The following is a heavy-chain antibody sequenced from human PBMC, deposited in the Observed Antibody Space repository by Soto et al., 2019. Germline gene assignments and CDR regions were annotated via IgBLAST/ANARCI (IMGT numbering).Heavy chain of an antibody. J-gene: IGHJ3*02. CDR3: GRSDSYGPLGAFDI. CDR1: WYSISSVNL. V-gene: IGHV4-4*02. CDR2: IYNSGST. D-gene: IGHD5-18*01. Sequence: SETLSLTCAVSWYSISSVNLRIWLRPSPGQGLEWIGHIYNSGSTNYNPSVKSRVTMSVDKSKNQFSLKLSSVTAADTAVYYCGRSDSYGPLGAFDISGQGTMVTVS.